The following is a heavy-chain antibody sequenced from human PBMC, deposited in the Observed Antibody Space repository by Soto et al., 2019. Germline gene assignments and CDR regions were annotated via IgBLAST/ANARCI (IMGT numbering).Heavy chain of an antibody. CDR2: MNPNSGNT. D-gene: IGHD1-7*01. CDR3: ARPLIGTGGFDI. Sequence: ASVKVSCKASGYTFTSYDINWVRQATGQGLEWMGWMNPNSGNTAYAQKFQGRVTMTRNTSISTAYMELSSLRSEDTAVYCCARPLIGTGGFDIWGQGTMVTVSS. J-gene: IGHJ3*02. V-gene: IGHV1-8*01. CDR1: GYTFTSYD.